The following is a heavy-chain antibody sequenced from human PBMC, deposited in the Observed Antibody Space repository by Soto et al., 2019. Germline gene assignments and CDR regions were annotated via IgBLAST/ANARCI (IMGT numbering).Heavy chain of an antibody. D-gene: IGHD2-8*01. CDR2: INPKSGGT. V-gene: IGHV1-2*04. CDR3: ARGDSTDCSNGVSSLFHNHDMDV. J-gene: IGHJ6*02. CDR1: GYSFTDYH. Sequence: ASVKVSCKASGYSFTDYHIHWVRQAPGQGLEWLGRINPKSGGTSTAQKFQGWVTMTTDTSISTASMELTRLTSDDTAIYYCARGDSTDCSNGVSSLFHNHDMDVWGQGTTVTFSS.